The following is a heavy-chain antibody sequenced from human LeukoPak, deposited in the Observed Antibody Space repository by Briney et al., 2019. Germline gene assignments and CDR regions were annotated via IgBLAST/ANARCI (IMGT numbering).Heavy chain of an antibody. CDR3: ARTYYSSSYFDY. D-gene: IGHD6-6*01. Sequence: SETLSLTCAVYGGSFSGYYWSWIRQPPGKGLEWIGEINHSGSTNYNPSLKSRVTISVDTSKSQFSLKLSSVTAADTAVYYCARTYYSSSYFDYWGQGTLVTVSS. CDR1: GGSFSGYY. CDR2: INHSGST. V-gene: IGHV4-34*01. J-gene: IGHJ4*02.